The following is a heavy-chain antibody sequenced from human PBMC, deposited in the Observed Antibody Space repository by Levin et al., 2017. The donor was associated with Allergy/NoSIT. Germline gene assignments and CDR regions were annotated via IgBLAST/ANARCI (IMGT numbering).Heavy chain of an antibody. D-gene: IGHD3-3*01. CDR2: ISYDGNNQ. CDR1: GFTFSNYA. Sequence: GGSLRLSCAASGFTFSNYAMHWVRQAPGKGLEWVAVISYDGNNQYYADSVKGRFTISRDNSRNTLYLQINRLRPEDTAVYNCAKDGPAYDFWSAERVYYQYMDVWGKGTTVTVSS. V-gene: IGHV3-30*18. J-gene: IGHJ6*03. CDR3: AKDGPAYDFWSAERVYYQYMDV.